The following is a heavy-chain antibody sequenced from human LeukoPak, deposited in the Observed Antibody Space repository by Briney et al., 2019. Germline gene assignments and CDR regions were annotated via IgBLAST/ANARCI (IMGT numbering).Heavy chain of an antibody. CDR2: ISHSEST. CDR3: EREGDVVGATIAS. J-gene: IGHJ4*02. Sequence: PSETLSLTCIVSGYSVSSGYYWGWVRQPPGKGLEWIGSISHSESTYYNPSLKSRVTISLDKSKNQFSLRLRSVSAADTAVYYCEREGDVVGATIASWGPGILVTVSS. D-gene: IGHD1-26*01. V-gene: IGHV4-38-2*02. CDR1: GYSVSSGYY.